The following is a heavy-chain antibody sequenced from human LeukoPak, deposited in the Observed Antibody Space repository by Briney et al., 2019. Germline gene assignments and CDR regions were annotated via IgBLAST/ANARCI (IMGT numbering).Heavy chain of an antibody. CDR3: ARTFSESYYYYGMDV. D-gene: IGHD1-26*01. CDR2: VYYSGRS. Sequence: SETLSLTCTVSGGSISSYYWSWIRQPPGKGLEWIGYVYYSGRSNYNPSLKSRVTISVDTSKNQFSLKLSSVTAADTAVYYCARTFSESYYYYGMDVWGQGTTVTVSS. CDR1: GGSISSYY. J-gene: IGHJ6*02. V-gene: IGHV4-59*01.